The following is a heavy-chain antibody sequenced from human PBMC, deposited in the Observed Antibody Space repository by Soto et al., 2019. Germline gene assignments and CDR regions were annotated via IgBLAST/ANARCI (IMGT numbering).Heavy chain of an antibody. V-gene: IGHV3-30-3*01. CDR1: GFTFSSYA. Sequence: PGGSLRLSCAASGFTFSSYAMHWVRQAPGKGLEWVAVISYDGSNKYYADSVKGRFTISRDNSKNTLYLQMNSLRAEDTAVYYCARDRRYSSSSDIDYWGQGTLVTVSS. J-gene: IGHJ4*02. CDR3: ARDRRYSSSSDIDY. D-gene: IGHD6-6*01. CDR2: ISYDGSNK.